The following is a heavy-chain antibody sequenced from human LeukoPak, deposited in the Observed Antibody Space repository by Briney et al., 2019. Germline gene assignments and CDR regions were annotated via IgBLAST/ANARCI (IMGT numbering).Heavy chain of an antibody. D-gene: IGHD1-14*01. CDR1: GFTVSSNY. CDR3: ARSNWNHGGNWFDP. Sequence: PGGSLRLSCAASGFTVSSNYMSWVRQAPGKGLEWVSVIYSGGSTYYADSVKGRFTISRDNSKNTLYLQMNSLRAEDTAVYYCARSNWNHGGNWFDPWGQGTLVTVSS. CDR2: IYSGGST. V-gene: IGHV3-66*01. J-gene: IGHJ5*02.